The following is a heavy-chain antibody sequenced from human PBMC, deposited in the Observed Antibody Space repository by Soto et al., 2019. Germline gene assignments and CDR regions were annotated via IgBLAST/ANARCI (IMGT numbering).Heavy chain of an antibody. Sequence: QSQKSSGNVCGYSFTIYWMSWERQMTGKGLEWMGRIDPSDSYTNYSPSFQGHVSISADKSISTAYLQWSSLKASDTAMYYCARRRTTYYYYGMDVWGQATTVNVSS. CDR1: GYSFTIYW. D-gene: IGHD2-2*01. CDR2: IDPSDSYT. V-gene: IGHV5-10-1*01. CDR3: ARRRTTYYYYGMDV. J-gene: IGHJ6*02.